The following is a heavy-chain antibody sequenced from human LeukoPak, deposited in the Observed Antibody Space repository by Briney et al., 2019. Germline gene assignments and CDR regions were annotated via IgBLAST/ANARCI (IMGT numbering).Heavy chain of an antibody. CDR3: TTVPPAQPLLYWG. J-gene: IGHJ4*02. CDR2: IVVGSGNT. V-gene: IGHV1-58*02. CDR1: VFTFTSSA. Sequence: SVKVSCKASVFTFTSSAMQWVRQARGQRLEWIGWIVVGSGNTNYAQKFQERVTITRDMSTSTVYMELSSLRSEDTAVYYCTTVPPAQPLLYWGWGQGTLVTVSS. D-gene: IGHD2-2*02.